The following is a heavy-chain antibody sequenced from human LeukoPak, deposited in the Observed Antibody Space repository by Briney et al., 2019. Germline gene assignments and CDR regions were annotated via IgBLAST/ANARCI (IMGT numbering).Heavy chain of an antibody. D-gene: IGHD5-12*01. V-gene: IGHV1-8*01. CDR1: GYTFTSYD. Sequence: ASVKVSCKASGYTFTSYDINWVRQATGQGLEWMGCMNPNSGNTGYAQKFQGRVTMTRNTSISTAYMELSSLRSEDTAVYYCARSPKGELRDSGYDHGFDYWGQGTLVTVSS. J-gene: IGHJ4*02. CDR2: MNPNSGNT. CDR3: ARSPKGELRDSGYDHGFDY.